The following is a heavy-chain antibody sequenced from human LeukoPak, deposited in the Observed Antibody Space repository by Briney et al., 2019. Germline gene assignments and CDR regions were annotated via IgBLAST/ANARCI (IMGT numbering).Heavy chain of an antibody. CDR1: GGSINSNSHH. V-gene: IGHV4-39*01. D-gene: IGHD3-9*01. J-gene: IGHJ4*02. Sequence: SETLSLTCSVSGGSINSNSHHWDWIRQAPGKGLEWIGNIYYSGTTSYNPSLKSRVTISVDTSKNQYSLRLSSVTAADTAVYYCARRGDILTDYAFDYWGQGTLVTVSS. CDR2: IYYSGTT. CDR3: ARRGDILTDYAFDY.